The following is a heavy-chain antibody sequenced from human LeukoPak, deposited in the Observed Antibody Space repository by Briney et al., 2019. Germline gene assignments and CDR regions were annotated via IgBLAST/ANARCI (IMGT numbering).Heavy chain of an antibody. Sequence: PSETLSLTCAVYGGSLSGYYWSWIRQPPGKGLEWIGEINHSGSTNYNPSLKSRVTISVDTSKNQFSLKLSSVTAADTAVYYCARGHYDFWSGPRFFDYWGQGTLVTVSS. J-gene: IGHJ4*02. CDR2: INHSGST. D-gene: IGHD3-3*01. CDR1: GGSLSGYY. CDR3: ARGHYDFWSGPRFFDY. V-gene: IGHV4-34*01.